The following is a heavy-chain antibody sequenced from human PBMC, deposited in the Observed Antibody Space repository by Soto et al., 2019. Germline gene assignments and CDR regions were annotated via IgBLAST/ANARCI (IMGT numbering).Heavy chain of an antibody. CDR3: ARGVGVTPFDY. CDR1: GFTFSSYE. V-gene: IGHV3-48*03. Sequence: GGSLRLSCAASGFTFSSYEMNWVRQAPEKGPEWVSYISSSGSTISYADSVKGRFTISRDNAKNSLYLQMNSLRAEDTAVYYCARGVGVTPFDYWGQGTLVTVSS. CDR2: ISSSGSTI. J-gene: IGHJ4*02. D-gene: IGHD4-4*01.